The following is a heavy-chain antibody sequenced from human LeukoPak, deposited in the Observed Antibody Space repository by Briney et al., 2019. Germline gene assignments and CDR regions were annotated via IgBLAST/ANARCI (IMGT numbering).Heavy chain of an antibody. J-gene: IGHJ5*02. CDR1: GGSISSGGYS. CDR3: ARGSGINWFDP. D-gene: IGHD2-15*01. Sequence: ASETLSPTCTVSGGSISSGGYSWSWIRQPPGKGLEWIGYIYYSGSTYYNPSLKSRVTISVDTSKNQFSLKLSSVTAADTAVYYCARGSGINWFDPWGQGTLVTVSS. CDR2: IYYSGST. V-gene: IGHV4-31*03.